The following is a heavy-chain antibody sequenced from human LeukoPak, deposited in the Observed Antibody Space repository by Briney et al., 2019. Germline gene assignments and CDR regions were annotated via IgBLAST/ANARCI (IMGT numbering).Heavy chain of an antibody. V-gene: IGHV4-39*07. CDR1: GGSISSGSYY. J-gene: IGHJ6*03. CDR2: IYYSGNT. CDR3: ARGLGYCSAGSCTYYYYYMDV. D-gene: IGHD2-15*01. Sequence: SETLSLTCTVSGGSISSGSYYWGWIRQPPGKGLEWIGSIYYSGNTYYSPSLKSRVTISVDTSKNQFSLKLSSVTAADTAVYSCARGLGYCSAGSCTYYYYYMDVWGKGTTVTVSS.